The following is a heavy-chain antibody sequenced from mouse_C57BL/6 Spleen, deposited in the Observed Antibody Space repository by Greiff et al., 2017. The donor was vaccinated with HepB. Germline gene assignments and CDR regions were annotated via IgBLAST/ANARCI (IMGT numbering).Heavy chain of an antibody. CDR2: FTMYSDAT. D-gene: IGHD1-1*01. Sequence: LQQSGAELVRPGSSVKLSCKDSSFAFMASAMHWVEQRPGHGLEWIGSFTMYSDATEYSENFKGKATLTANTSSSTAYMELSSLTSEDSAVDYCARQRNYGSSLEVWGTGTTVTVSS. J-gene: IGHJ1*03. CDR3: ARQRNYGSSLEV. CDR1: SFAFMASA. V-gene: IGHV1-49*01.